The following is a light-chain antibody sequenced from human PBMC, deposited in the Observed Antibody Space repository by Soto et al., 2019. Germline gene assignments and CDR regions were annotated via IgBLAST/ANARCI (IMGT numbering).Light chain of an antibody. CDR1: SSDVGAYNY. Sequence: QSSLTHPASLSGSPGQSITISCTGTSSDVGAYNYVSWYQHHPGKVPKLLIYEVTNRPSGVSDRFSGSKSGNTASLTISGLQAEDEADYYCSSKRDSSTLFVFGTGTKVTVL. CDR3: SSKRDSSTLFV. J-gene: IGLJ1*01. CDR2: EVT. V-gene: IGLV2-14*01.